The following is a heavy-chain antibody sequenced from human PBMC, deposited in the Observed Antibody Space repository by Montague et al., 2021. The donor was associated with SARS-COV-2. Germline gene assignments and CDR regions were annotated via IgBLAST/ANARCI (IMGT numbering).Heavy chain of an antibody. CDR3: ARGSRWSHYYDY. Sequence: SETLSLTCNVSGGSLSGYYWSWIRQPPGKGLEWTGYVYYNGNTNYNPSLKSRIILSVDTSKNHFSLKVSSVTAADTAVYYCARGSRWSHYYDYWGQGTLVTVSS. J-gene: IGHJ4*02. D-gene: IGHD2-15*01. CDR2: VYYNGNT. V-gene: IGHV4-59*01. CDR1: GGSLSGYY.